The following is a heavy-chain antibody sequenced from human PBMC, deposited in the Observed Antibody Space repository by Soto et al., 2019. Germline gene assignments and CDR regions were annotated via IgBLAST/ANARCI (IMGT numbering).Heavy chain of an antibody. CDR1: GYTFTDYY. CDR3: ARTPLDYCESGWEETNPYWFDP. V-gene: IGHV1-2*02. Sequence: ASVKVSCKASGYTFTDYYMHWVRQAPGQGPQWMGWINPNSGDTSFAQRFQDRVTMTRDTSISTAYMDLSRLRSDDTAVYYCARTPLDYCESGWEETNPYWFDPWGQGTLVTVSS. CDR2: INPNSGDT. D-gene: IGHD3-22*01. J-gene: IGHJ5*02.